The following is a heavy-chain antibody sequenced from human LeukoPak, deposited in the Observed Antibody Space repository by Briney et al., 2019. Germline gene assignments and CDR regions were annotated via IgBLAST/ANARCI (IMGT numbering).Heavy chain of an antibody. D-gene: IGHD3-3*01. Sequence: SGGSLRLSCAASGFTFSNAWMSWVRQAPGKGLEWVGRIKSKTDGGTTDYAAPVKGRFTISRDDSKNTLYLQMNSLKTEDTAVYYCTTEPRLDYDFWSGYPDYFDYWVQGTLVTVSS. CDR2: IKSKTDGGTT. J-gene: IGHJ4*02. CDR1: GFTFSNAW. CDR3: TTEPRLDYDFWSGYPDYFDY. V-gene: IGHV3-15*01.